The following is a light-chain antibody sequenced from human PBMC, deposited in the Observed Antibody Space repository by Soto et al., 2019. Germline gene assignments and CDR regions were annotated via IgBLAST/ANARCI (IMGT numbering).Light chain of an antibody. CDR2: AAS. Sequence: DIQMTQSPSSLSASVGDRVTITCRASQSITGYLNWYQQKPGKAPKLLIYAASSLQSGVPSRFSGSGSGTDFTHTINSLQRDDFATYFCQQSLGIPYTFGQGTRLETK. J-gene: IGKJ2*01. CDR3: QQSLGIPYT. CDR1: QSITGY. V-gene: IGKV1-39*01.